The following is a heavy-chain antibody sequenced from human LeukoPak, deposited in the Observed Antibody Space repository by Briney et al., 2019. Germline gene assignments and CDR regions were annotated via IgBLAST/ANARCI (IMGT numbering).Heavy chain of an antibody. V-gene: IGHV3-23*01. CDR1: GFNFANYG. J-gene: IGHJ4*02. CDR2: ISDSGRRT. Sequence: GGSLRLSCAASGFNFANYGMSWVRQAPGKGLEWVSTISDSGRRTYYADSVKGRFTISGDNSKNSLYLQMTNLRAEDTALYYCAAVRGRKEMGDYWGQGTLVTVSS. CDR3: AAVRGRKEMGDY. D-gene: IGHD5-24*01.